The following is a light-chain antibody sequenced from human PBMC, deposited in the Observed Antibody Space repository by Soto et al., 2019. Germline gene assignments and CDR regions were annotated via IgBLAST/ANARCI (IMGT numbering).Light chain of an antibody. V-gene: IGKV3-20*01. CDR1: QSVNSNY. J-gene: IGKJ2*01. CDR2: RAS. Sequence: EVVLTQSPGTLSLSPGERATLSCRASQSVNSNYLAWYQQKPGQAPRLLIHRASTRATGIPDRFSGSWSGTAFTITITRLESEDFAVYFCQQYDTSLQYTFGQGTKLEIK. CDR3: QQYDTSLQYT.